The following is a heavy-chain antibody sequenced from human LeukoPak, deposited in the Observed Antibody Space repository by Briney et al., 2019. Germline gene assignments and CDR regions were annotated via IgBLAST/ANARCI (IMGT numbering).Heavy chain of an antibody. D-gene: IGHD3-16*01. Sequence: GGSLRLSCAASGFTFSSYWMHWVRQAPGKGLVWVSRINSDGSSTSYADSVKGRFTISRENAKNTLYLQMNSLRAEDTAVYYCARDGAVGEDWFDPWGQGTLVTVSS. V-gene: IGHV3-74*01. CDR2: INSDGSST. J-gene: IGHJ5*02. CDR1: GFTFSSYW. CDR3: ARDGAVGEDWFDP.